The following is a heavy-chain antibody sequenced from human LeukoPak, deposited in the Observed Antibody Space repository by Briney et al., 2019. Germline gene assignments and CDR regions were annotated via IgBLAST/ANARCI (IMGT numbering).Heavy chain of an antibody. D-gene: IGHD3-22*01. Sequence: GGSLRLSCAASGFTFSNAWMSWVRQATGKGLEWVGRIKSKTDGGTTDYAAPVKGRFTISRDDSKNTLYLQMNSLKTEDTAVYYCTTDYYDSSGYYKDYFDYWGREPWSPSPQ. V-gene: IGHV3-15*01. CDR3: TTDYYDSSGYYKDYFDY. J-gene: IGHJ4*02. CDR1: GFTFSNAW. CDR2: IKSKTDGGTT.